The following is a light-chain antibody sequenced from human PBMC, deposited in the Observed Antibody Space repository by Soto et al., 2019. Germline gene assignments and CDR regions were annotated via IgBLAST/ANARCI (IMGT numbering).Light chain of an antibody. V-gene: IGKV3D-15*01. J-gene: IGKJ4*01. CDR1: QSVNSN. Sequence: EIVMTQSPATLSVSPGERATLSCKASQSVNSNVAWYQQEPGQAPRLLIYGASTRATGIPARFSGTVSGTEFALTISRLEPEDFVAYYCQQYATDPLTFGGGTKVDIK. CDR3: QQYATDPLT. CDR2: GAS.